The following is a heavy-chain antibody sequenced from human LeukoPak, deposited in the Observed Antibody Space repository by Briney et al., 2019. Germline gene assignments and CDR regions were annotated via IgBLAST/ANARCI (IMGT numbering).Heavy chain of an antibody. D-gene: IGHD3-3*01. Sequence: ASVKVSCKASGYTFNKYGIAWVRQAPGQGLEWMGWISAYNGDTKYAQKVQGRVTMTTDTSTSTAYMELRSLRSDDTAVYYCARTFGVVIPDYYMDVWGKGTTVTVSS. CDR1: GYTFNKYG. CDR3: ARTFGVVIPDYYMDV. J-gene: IGHJ6*03. CDR2: ISAYNGDT. V-gene: IGHV1-18*01.